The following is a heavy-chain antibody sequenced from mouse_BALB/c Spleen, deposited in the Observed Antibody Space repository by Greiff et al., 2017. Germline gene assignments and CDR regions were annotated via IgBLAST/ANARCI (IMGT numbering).Heavy chain of an antibody. J-gene: IGHJ2*01. D-gene: IGHD1-1*01. CDR1: GFHIKDYY. Sequence: EVQLQQSGAELVRPGASVKLSCTASGFHIKDYYMHWVKQRPEQGLEWIGWIDPENGDTEYAPKFQGKATMTADTSSNTAYMQISSLTSEDTAVYYCIIIGNYYGSSFDYWGQGTTLTVSS. CDR3: IIIGNYYGSSFDY. V-gene: IGHV14-4*02. CDR2: IDPENGDT.